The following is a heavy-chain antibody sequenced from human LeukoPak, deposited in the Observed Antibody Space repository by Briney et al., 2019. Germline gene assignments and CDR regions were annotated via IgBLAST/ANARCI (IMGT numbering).Heavy chain of an antibody. Sequence: GGSLRLSCAASGFTFSNAWMSWVRQAPGKGLEWVSAISGSGGSTYYTDSVKGRFTISRDNSKNTLYLQMNSLRAEDTAVYYCAKTYYGSGSYAPNYFDYWGQGTLVTVSS. CDR1: GFTFSNAW. CDR3: AKTYYGSGSYAPNYFDY. D-gene: IGHD3-10*01. J-gene: IGHJ4*02. V-gene: IGHV3-23*01. CDR2: ISGSGGST.